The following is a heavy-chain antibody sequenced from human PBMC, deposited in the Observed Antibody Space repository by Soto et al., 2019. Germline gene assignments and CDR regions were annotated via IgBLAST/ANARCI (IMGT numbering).Heavy chain of an antibody. Sequence: QVQLQESGPGLVKPSQTLSLTCTVSGGSISSGGYYWSWIRQHPGKGLEWIGYIYYSGSTYYNPSLKSRVTLSVDTSKNQFSLKLSSVTAAGTAVYYCARDGPGAPFDYWGQGTLVTVSS. CDR2: IYYSGST. V-gene: IGHV4-31*03. CDR1: GGSISSGGYY. CDR3: ARDGPGAPFDY. J-gene: IGHJ4*02. D-gene: IGHD3-10*01.